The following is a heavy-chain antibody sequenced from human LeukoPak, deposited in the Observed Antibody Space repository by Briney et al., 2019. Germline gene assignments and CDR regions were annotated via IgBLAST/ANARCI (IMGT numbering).Heavy chain of an antibody. J-gene: IGHJ4*02. V-gene: IGHV3-21*01. Sequence: GGSLRLSCAASGFTFSSYSMNWVRQAPGKGLEWVSSISSSSSYIYYADSVKGRFTISRDNAKNSLYLQMNSLRAEDTAVYYCARDGHNYWDMVRGVNDYWGQGTLVTVSS. CDR1: GFTFSSYS. CDR2: ISSSSSYI. CDR3: ARDGHNYWDMVRGVNDY. D-gene: IGHD3-10*01.